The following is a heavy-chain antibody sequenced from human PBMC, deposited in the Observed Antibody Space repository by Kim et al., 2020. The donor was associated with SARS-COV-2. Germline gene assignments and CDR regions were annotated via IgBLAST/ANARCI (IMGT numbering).Heavy chain of an antibody. D-gene: IGHD2-2*01. J-gene: IGHJ4*02. V-gene: IGHV4-39*01. CDR3: ARHRGGYCSSTSCYEIGY. Sequence: SETLSLTCTVSGGSISSSSYYWGWIRQPPGKGLEWIGSIYYSGSTYYNPSLKSRVTISVDTSKNQFSLKLSSVTAADTAVYYCARHRGGYCSSTSCYEIGYWGQGTLVTVSS. CDR1: GGSISSSSYY. CDR2: IYYSGST.